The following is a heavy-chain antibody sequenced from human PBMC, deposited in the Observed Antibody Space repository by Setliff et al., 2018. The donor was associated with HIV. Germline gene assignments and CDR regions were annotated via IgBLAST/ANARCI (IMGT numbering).Heavy chain of an antibody. CDR2: VNRGRRT. D-gene: IGHD3-22*01. CDR3: AREIPYSYGGRGHPL. CDR1: GGSFSDYY. Sequence: SETLSLTCALYGGSFSDYYWSWIRQPQGMGLEWIGEVNRGRRTNYNSSRKSRVTISIDTSRNQFYLTVSSVTAADTAVYYCAREIPYSYGGRGHPLWGQGTLVTVSS. J-gene: IGHJ4*02. V-gene: IGHV4-34*01.